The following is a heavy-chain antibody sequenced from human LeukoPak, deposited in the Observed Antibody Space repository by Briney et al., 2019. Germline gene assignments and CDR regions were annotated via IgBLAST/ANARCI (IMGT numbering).Heavy chain of an antibody. CDR2: IYYSGST. D-gene: IGHD2-2*01. CDR1: GGSISSSSYY. V-gene: IGHV4-39*02. J-gene: IGHJ4*02. Sequence: SETLSLTCTVSGGSISSSSYYWGWIRQPPGKGLEWIGSIYYSGSTYYNPSLKSRVTISVDTSKNQFSLKLSSVTAADTAVYYCARDRTYCSSTSCYPRHLDYWGQGTLVTVSS. CDR3: ARDRTYCSSTSCYPRHLDY.